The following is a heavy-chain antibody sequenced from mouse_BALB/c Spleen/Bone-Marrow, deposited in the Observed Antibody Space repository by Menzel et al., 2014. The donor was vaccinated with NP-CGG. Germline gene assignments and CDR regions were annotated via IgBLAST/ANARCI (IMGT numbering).Heavy chain of an antibody. CDR2: ISDGGSYT. J-gene: IGHJ1*01. CDR1: GFTFSDYY. D-gene: IGHD2-12*01. Sequence: EVMLVESGGGLVKPGGSLKLSCAASGFTFSDYYMYWVRQTPEKRLEWVATISDGGSYTYYPDSVKGRFTISRDNAKNNLYLQMSSLKPEDTAMYYGARVVTTPTLYWYFDVWGAGTTVTVSS. V-gene: IGHV5-4*02. CDR3: ARVVTTPTLYWYFDV.